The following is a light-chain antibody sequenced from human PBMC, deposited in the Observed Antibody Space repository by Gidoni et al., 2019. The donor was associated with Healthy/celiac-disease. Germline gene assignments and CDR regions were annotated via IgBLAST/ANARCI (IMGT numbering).Light chain of an antibody. V-gene: IGLV3-21*04. Sequence: SYVLTQPPSVPVAPGKTARITCGGNNSGSKSVHWYQQKPGQAPVLVIYYDSDRPSGIPERFSGSNSGNTATLTISRVEAGDEADYYCQVWDSSSDHPVFGGGTKLTVL. J-gene: IGLJ2*01. CDR3: QVWDSSSDHPV. CDR2: YDS. CDR1: NSGSKS.